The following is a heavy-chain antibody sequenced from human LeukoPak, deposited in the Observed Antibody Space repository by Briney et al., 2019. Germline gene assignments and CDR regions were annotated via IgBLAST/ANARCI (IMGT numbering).Heavy chain of an antibody. CDR2: ISWNSGSI. J-gene: IGHJ6*02. CDR3: AKDPERYYYYGMDV. D-gene: IGHD1-1*01. CDR1: GFTFDDYA. Sequence: GRSLRLSCAASGFTFDDYAMHWVRQAPGKGPEWVAGISWNSGSIDYADSVKGRFTISRDNAKNSLYLQMNSLRAEDTALYYCAKDPERYYYYGMDVWGQGTTVTVSS. V-gene: IGHV3-9*01.